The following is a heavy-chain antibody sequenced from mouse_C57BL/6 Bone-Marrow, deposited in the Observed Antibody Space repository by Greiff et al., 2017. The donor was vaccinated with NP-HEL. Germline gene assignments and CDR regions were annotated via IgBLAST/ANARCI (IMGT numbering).Heavy chain of an antibody. CDR1: GYAFSSSW. J-gene: IGHJ4*01. CDR2: IYPGDGDT. CDR3: ARRITTAMDY. Sequence: VQLQQSGPELVKPGASVKVSCKASGYAFSSSWMNWVKQRPGKGLEWIGRIYPGDGDTNYNGKFKGKATLTADKSSSTAYMQLSSLTSEDSAVYFCARRITTAMDYWGKGTSVTVSS. V-gene: IGHV1-82*01. D-gene: IGHD1-1*01.